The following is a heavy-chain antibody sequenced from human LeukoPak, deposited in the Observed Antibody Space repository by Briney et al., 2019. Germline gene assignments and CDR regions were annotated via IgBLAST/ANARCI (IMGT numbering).Heavy chain of an antibody. D-gene: IGHD2-15*01. CDR2: INGSSSDT. V-gene: IGHV3-11*03. J-gene: IGHJ5*02. CDR3: ARRGTTYCTVDSCHPNWFDP. CDR1: GFTFSDYY. Sequence: GGSLRLSCAASGFTFSDYYMTWIRQAPGRGLEWISYINGSSSDTKYADSVKGRFTFSRDNAKNSLYLLMNSLRAEDTAVYYCARRGTTYCTVDSCHPNWFDPWGQGTLVTVSS.